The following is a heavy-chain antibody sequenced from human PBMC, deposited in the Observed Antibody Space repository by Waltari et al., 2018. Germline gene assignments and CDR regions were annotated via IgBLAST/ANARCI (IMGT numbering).Heavy chain of an antibody. CDR3: ARRRAGLGNDLFDY. CDR2: IYHSGST. Sequence: QVQLQESGPGLVKPSETLALTCTVAGYSISSGYYWGWIRQPPGKGLGWIGSIYHSGSTYYNPSLKSRVTISVDTSKNQFSLKLSSVTAADTAVYYCARRRAGLGNDLFDYWGQGTLVTVSS. J-gene: IGHJ4*02. V-gene: IGHV4-38-2*02. CDR1: GYSISSGYY. D-gene: IGHD3-9*01.